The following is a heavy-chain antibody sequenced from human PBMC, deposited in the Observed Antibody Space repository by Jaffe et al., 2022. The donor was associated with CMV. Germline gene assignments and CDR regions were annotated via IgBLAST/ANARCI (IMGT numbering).Heavy chain of an antibody. V-gene: IGHV1-3*01. CDR3: AREGFSVGYFAFDP. J-gene: IGHJ5*02. Sequence: QVQLVQSGAEVKKPGASVKVSCKASGYTFTSYAMHWVRQAPGQRLEWMGWINAGNGNTKYSQKFQGRVTITRDTSASTAYMELSSLRSEDTAVYYCAREGFSVGYFAFDPWGQGTLVTVSS. CDR1: GYTFTSYA. D-gene: IGHD5-12*01. CDR2: INAGNGNT.